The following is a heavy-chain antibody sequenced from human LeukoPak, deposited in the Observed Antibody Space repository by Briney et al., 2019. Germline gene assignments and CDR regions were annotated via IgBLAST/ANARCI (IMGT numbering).Heavy chain of an antibody. CDR2: ISSSSSYI. Sequence: PGGSLRLSCAASGFTVSSSYMSWVRQAPGKGLEWVSSISSSSSYIYYADSVKGRFTISRDNAKNSLYLQMNSLRAEDTAVYYCARGVGATDHDAFDIWGQGTMVTVSS. CDR3: ARGVGATDHDAFDI. CDR1: GFTVSSSY. J-gene: IGHJ3*02. V-gene: IGHV3-21*01. D-gene: IGHD1-26*01.